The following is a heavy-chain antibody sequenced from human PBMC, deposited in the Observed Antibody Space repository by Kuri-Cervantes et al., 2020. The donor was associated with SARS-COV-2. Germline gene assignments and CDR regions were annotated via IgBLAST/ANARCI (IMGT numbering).Heavy chain of an antibody. J-gene: IGHJ4*02. Sequence: SQTLSLTCAVYGGSFSGYYWSWIRQPPGKGLEWIGEINHSGSTNYNPSLKSRVTISVDTSKNQFSLKLSSVTAADTAAYYCARDYSGGWGYWGQGTLVTVSS. CDR1: GGSFSGYY. D-gene: IGHD1-26*01. V-gene: IGHV4-34*01. CDR3: ARDYSGGWGY. CDR2: INHSGST.